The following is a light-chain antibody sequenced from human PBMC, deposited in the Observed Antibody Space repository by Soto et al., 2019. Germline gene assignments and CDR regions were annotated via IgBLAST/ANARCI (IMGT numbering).Light chain of an antibody. CDR3: SSYTSSSTLRV. V-gene: IGLV2-14*01. CDR1: SSDVGGYNY. Sequence: QSALTQPASVSGSPGQSITISCTGTSSDVGGYNYVSWYQQHPGKAPKLMIYDVSNLPSGVSNRFSGSKSGNTASLTISGLQAEDEADYYCSSYTSSSTLRVFGTGTKVTVL. CDR2: DVS. J-gene: IGLJ1*01.